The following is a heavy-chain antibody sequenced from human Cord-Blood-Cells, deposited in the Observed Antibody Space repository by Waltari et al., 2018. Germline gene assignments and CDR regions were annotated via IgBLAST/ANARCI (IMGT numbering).Heavy chain of an antibody. CDR2: INPNSGGT. V-gene: IGHV1-2*02. CDR3: ASRDWEQQRAY. Sequence: QVQLVQSGAEVKKPGASVKGSCKASGYTFTGQYTHWVRQAPGQGLEWMGWINPNSGGTNYAQKSQGRVTMTRDTSTSTAYMELSRLRSDDTAVYYCASRDWEQQRAYWGQGTLVTVSS. J-gene: IGHJ4*02. D-gene: IGHD1-26*01. CDR1: GYTFTGQY.